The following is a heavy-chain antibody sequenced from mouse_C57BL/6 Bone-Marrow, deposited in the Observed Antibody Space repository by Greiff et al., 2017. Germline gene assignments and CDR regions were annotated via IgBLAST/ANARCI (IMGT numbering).Heavy chain of an antibody. J-gene: IGHJ3*01. CDR1: GFTFSSYG. CDR3: ASTARATYWFAY. V-gene: IGHV5-6*02. Sequence: EVMLVESGGDLVKPGGSLKLSCAASGFTFSSYGMSWVRQTPDQRLEWVATISSGGSYTYYPDSVKGQITISRDNAKNTQYLQISSLKSEDTAMYYCASTARATYWFAYWGQGTLVTVSA. CDR2: ISSGGSYT. D-gene: IGHD3-1*01.